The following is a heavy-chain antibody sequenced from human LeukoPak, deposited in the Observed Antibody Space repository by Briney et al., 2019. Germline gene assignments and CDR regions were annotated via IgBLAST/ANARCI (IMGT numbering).Heavy chain of an antibody. CDR1: GFTFSSYA. D-gene: IGHD1-1*01. J-gene: IGHJ4*02. V-gene: IGHV3-7*01. CDR3: ARDSPWIDY. CDR2: IKQDGSEK. Sequence: GGSLILSCAASGFTFSSYAMSWVRQAPGKGLEWVANIKQDGSEKYYVDSVKGRFTISRDNAKNTLYLQMNSLRAEDTAVYYCARDSPWIDYWGQGTLVTVSS.